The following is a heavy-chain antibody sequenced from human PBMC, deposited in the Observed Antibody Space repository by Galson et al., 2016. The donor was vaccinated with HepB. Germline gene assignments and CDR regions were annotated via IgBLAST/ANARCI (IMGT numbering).Heavy chain of an antibody. J-gene: IGHJ4*02. Sequence: SVKVSCKASGYTFTRYAIHWVRQAPGQRLEWMGWINAGNGKTKFSQKFQGRVTITRDTSASTAYMELSSLRSEDTAMYYCAGSLYSTGWYANWGQGTLVTVS. D-gene: IGHD6-19*01. V-gene: IGHV1-3*01. CDR1: GYTFTRYA. CDR3: AGSLYSTGWYAN. CDR2: INAGNGKT.